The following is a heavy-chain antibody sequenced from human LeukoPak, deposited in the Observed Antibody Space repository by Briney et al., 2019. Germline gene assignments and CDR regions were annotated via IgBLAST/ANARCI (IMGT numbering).Heavy chain of an antibody. CDR3: AGDLELERNRWNYFES. Sequence: ASETLSLTCTVSGNFISSFFWSWIRQPPGKGLEWIGSMHYSGDSKYNPSLRSRVSLSIDTSKQRFSLRLSSVTAADTAVYYCAGDLELERNRWNYFESWGQGALVTVSS. D-gene: IGHD1-1*01. V-gene: IGHV4-59*01. J-gene: IGHJ4*02. CDR2: MHYSGDS. CDR1: GNFISSFF.